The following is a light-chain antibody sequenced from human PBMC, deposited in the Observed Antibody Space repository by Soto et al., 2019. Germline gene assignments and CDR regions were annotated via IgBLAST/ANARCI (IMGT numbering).Light chain of an antibody. CDR1: QGIRND. V-gene: IGKV1-6*01. CDR2: AAS. J-gene: IGKJ3*01. Sequence: AIQMTHSPSSLSAAVGDRFTITCRASQGIRNDLDWFQQKPGKAPKLLIYAASNLQSGVPARFSGSGSGTDFTLTISSLQPEDFATYYCLQKYFYPFTFGPGTKVDIK. CDR3: LQKYFYPFT.